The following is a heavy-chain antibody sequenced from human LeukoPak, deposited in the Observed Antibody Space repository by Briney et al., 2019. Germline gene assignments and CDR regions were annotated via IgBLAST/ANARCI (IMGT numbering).Heavy chain of an antibody. CDR1: GFTFSSYW. D-gene: IGHD4-17*01. V-gene: IGHV3-74*01. J-gene: IGHJ4*02. CDR3: AKGDYGDYGILAY. CDR2: INSDGSST. Sequence: GGSLRLSCAASGFTFSSYWMHWVRQAPGKGLVWVSRINSDGSSTSYADSVKGRFTISRDNAKNTLYLQMNTLRAEDTAVYYCAKGDYGDYGILAYWGQGTLVTVSS.